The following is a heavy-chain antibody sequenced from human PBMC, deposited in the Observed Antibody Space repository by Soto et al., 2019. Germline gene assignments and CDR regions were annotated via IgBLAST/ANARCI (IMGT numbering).Heavy chain of an antibody. D-gene: IGHD6-13*01. CDR2: ISYDGSNK. V-gene: IGHV3-30*18. CDR3: AKDLSSSWYYYGMDV. CDR1: GFTFSSYG. Sequence: WGSLRLSCAASGFTFSSYGMHWVRYAPGKGLEWVAVISYDGSNKYYANPVRGRFTTSRDNSKNTLYLQMNSLRAEDTAVYYCAKDLSSSWYYYGMDVWGQGTTVTVSS. J-gene: IGHJ6*02.